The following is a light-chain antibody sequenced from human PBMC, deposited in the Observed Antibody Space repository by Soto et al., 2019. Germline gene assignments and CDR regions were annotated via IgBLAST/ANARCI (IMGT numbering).Light chain of an antibody. V-gene: IGLV2-14*02. Sequence: QSVLTQPASLSGFPGQSITLSRTGTSSDVGSYNLVSWYQQHPGKAPKLMIYEGSKRPSGVSNRFSGSKSGNTASLTISGLQAEDEADYYCSSYASSTTPYVFGTGTKVTVL. J-gene: IGLJ1*01. CDR2: EGS. CDR1: SSDVGSYNL. CDR3: SSYASSTTPYV.